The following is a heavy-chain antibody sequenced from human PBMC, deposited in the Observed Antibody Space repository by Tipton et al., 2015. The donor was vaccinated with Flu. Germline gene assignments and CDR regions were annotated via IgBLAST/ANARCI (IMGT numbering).Heavy chain of an antibody. CDR2: ISWNGGNT. CDR1: GFTFNDFA. D-gene: IGHD1/OR15-1a*01. J-gene: IGHJ6*02. Sequence: SLRLSCAASGFTFNDFAMHWVRQVPGKGLEWVSSISWNGGNTASADSVKARFSISRDNAKDIVYLQMNSLRPEDTALYYCAKDFRTSSLLYYYGMDVWGQETTVTVSS. V-gene: IGHV3-9*01. CDR3: AKDFRTSSLLYYYGMDV.